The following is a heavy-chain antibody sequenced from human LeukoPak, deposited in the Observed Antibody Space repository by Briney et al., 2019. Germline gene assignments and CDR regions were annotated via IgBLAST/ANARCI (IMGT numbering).Heavy chain of an antibody. J-gene: IGHJ4*02. D-gene: IGHD4-17*01. V-gene: IGHV3-48*02. CDR3: ARGRDYALDY. CDR1: GFKISSDS. Sequence: GGSLRRSCAASGFKISSDSMNWVRQAPGKGLEWVAHTSAATGLTYYADSVEGRFTVSRDNAKNSLYLQMNSLRDEDAAVYLCARGRDYALDYWGQGTLVTVSS. CDR2: TSAATGLT.